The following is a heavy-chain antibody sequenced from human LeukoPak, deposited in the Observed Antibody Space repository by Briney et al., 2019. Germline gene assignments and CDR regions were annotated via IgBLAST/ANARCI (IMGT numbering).Heavy chain of an antibody. CDR3: VRGGAVRPDY. Sequence: PGGSLRLSCAASGFTFRNYGMNWVRQAPGKGLEWVSYISSSSSNIAYADSVKGRFTISRDNVKNSLYLQINSLRVEDTSVYYCVRGGAVRPDYWGQGTLVTVFS. J-gene: IGHJ4*02. V-gene: IGHV3-48*04. CDR2: ISSSSSNI. CDR1: GFTFRNYG. D-gene: IGHD6-6*01.